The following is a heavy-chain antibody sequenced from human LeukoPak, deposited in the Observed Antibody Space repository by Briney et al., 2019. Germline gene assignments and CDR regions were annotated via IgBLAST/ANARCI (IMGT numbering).Heavy chain of an antibody. CDR1: GGTFSSHA. CDR2: IIPIFGTA. J-gene: IGHJ6*03. Sequence: SVKVSCKASGGTFSSHAISWVRQAPGQGLEWMGGIIPIFGTANYAQKFQGRVTITADESTSTAYMELSSLRSEDTAVYYCARGIAEGNYYYYYMDVWGKGTMVTVSS. CDR3: ARGIAEGNYYYYYMDV. V-gene: IGHV1-69*13. D-gene: IGHD6-13*01.